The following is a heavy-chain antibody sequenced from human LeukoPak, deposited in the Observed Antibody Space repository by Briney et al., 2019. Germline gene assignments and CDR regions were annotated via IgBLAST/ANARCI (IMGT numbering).Heavy chain of an antibody. CDR3: ARVTIFGNWFDP. J-gene: IGHJ5*02. V-gene: IGHV1-2*02. D-gene: IGHD3-9*01. CDR1: GYTFTGYY. Sequence: ASVKVSCKASGYTFTGYYMHWVRQAPGQGLEWMGWINPNSGGTNYAQKFQGRVTMTRDTSISTAYMELSRLRSDDTAVYYCARVTIFGNWFDPWGQGTLVTVSS. CDR2: INPNSGGT.